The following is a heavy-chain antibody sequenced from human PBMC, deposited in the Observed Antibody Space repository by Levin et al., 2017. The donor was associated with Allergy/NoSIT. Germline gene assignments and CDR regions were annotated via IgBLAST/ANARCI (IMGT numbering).Heavy chain of an antibody. Sequence: PGGSLRLSCAASGFTFSSYSMNWVRQAPGKGLEWVSYISSSSSTIYYADSVKGRFTISRDNAKNSLYLQMNSLRDEDTAVYYCARDNPRGVPPYGMDVWGQGTTVTVSS. CDR2: ISSSSSTI. J-gene: IGHJ6*02. CDR1: GFTFSSYS. CDR3: ARDNPRGVPPYGMDV. D-gene: IGHD1-14*01. V-gene: IGHV3-48*02.